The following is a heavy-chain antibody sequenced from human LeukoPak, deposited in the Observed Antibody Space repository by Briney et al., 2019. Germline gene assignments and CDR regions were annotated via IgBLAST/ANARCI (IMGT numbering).Heavy chain of an antibody. J-gene: IGHJ4*02. V-gene: IGHV1-46*01. CDR1: GYTFTSYY. D-gene: IGHD1-26*01. Sequence: ASVKVSCKASGYTFTSYYIHWVRQASGQGLEWRGIISPSGGNTNYAQKFQGRATMTRDTSTSTVYMELSSLRSEDTAVYYCARGGLGSGSYTFFDYWGQGTLVTVSS. CDR2: ISPSGGNT. CDR3: ARGGLGSGSYTFFDY.